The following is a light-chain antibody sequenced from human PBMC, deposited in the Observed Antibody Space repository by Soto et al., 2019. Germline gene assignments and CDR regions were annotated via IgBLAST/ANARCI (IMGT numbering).Light chain of an antibody. CDR1: QILVHNDGNTY. CDR2: KVS. Sequence: DIVMTQTPLSSPVTLGQAASISCSSIQILVHNDGNTYLSWFQQRPGQPPRLLIYKVSDRFSGVPDGFSGSGAGTDFTLTISRVEAEDVGVYYCMQATQSSWTFGQGTKVDIK. J-gene: IGKJ1*01. CDR3: MQATQSSWT. V-gene: IGKV2-24*01.